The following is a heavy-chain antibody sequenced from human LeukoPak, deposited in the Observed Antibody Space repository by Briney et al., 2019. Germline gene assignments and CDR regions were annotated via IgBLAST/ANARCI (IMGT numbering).Heavy chain of an antibody. J-gene: IGHJ1*01. CDR2: IYYSGST. CDR3: ARVVRSAVAEYFQH. V-gene: IGHV4-31*03. Sequence: PSQTLSLTCTVSGSSISSGGYYWSWIRQHPGKGLEWIGYIYYSGSTYYNPSLKSRVTISVDTSKNQFSLRLSSVTAADTAVYYCARVVRSAVAEYFQHWGQGTLVTVSS. CDR1: GSSISSGGYY.